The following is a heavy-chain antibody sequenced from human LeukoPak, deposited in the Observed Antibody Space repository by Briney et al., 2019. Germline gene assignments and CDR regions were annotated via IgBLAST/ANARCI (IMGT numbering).Heavy chain of an antibody. CDR2: IYYSGST. CDR1: GGSISSYY. V-gene: IGHV4-59*01. Sequence: ASETLSLTCTVSGGSISSYYWSWIRQPPGKGLEWIGYIYYSGSTNYNPSLKSRVTISVDTSKNQFSLNLSSVTAADTAVYYCARDYARPSSSGWFDPWGQGTLVTVSS. CDR3: ARDYARPSSSGWFDP. J-gene: IGHJ5*02. D-gene: IGHD6-6*01.